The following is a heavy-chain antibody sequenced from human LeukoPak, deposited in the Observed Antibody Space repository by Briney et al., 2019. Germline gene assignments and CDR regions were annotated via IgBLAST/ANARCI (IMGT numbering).Heavy chain of an antibody. V-gene: IGHV3-74*01. CDR1: GFTFIAYG. CDR3: TRELSREVALDY. J-gene: IGHJ4*01. Sequence: GGSLRLSCAASGFTFIAYGMQWVRQAPGKGLVWVSRINPDGSSTSYADSMKGRFTVSRDNAKNTLYLKVNSLRAEDTAVYFCTRELSREVALDYWGQGTLVTVSS. D-gene: IGHD5/OR15-5a*01. CDR2: INPDGSST.